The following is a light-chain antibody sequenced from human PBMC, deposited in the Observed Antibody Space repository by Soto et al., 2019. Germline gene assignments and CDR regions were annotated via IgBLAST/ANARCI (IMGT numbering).Light chain of an antibody. V-gene: IGLV2-14*01. CDR2: DVN. CDR1: SSDVGGYNY. CDR3: SSYTNSIYV. Sequence: LTNPDCVYDPRVQTITICYTGKSSDVGGYNYVSWYQQHPGKAPKLMIYDVNNRPSGVSNRFSGSKSGSTASLTISGLQAEDEADYYCSSYTNSIYVFGTGTKVTVL. J-gene: IGLJ1*01.